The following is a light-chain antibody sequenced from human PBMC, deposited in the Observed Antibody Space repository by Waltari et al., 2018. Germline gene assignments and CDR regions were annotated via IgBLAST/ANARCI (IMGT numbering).Light chain of an antibody. CDR3: QQYDNSLWT. CDR2: DTF. CDR1: QRVSSA. J-gene: IGKJ1*01. V-gene: IGKV3-11*01. Sequence: EIVLTQSPVTLSLSPGERATLSCRTSQRVSSALAWFQQKPGQAPTLLISDTFTRAAGTPDRFSGSGSGTDFTLTINSLEPEDFALYYCQQYDNSLWTFGQGTRVEIK.